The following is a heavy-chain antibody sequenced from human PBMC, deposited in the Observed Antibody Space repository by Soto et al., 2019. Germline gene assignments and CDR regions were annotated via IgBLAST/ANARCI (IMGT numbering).Heavy chain of an antibody. D-gene: IGHD3-16*01. V-gene: IGHV1-8*01. CDR3: ARGNPFNYAGFDV. J-gene: IGHJ6*02. Sequence: ASVKVSCKASGYTFSDFDINWLRQAAGQGPEWMGWMNAKSGDAFSAQRLQGKFNMTWDTSLSTAYMEVGSLTSDDAAIYYCARGNPFNYAGFDVWGQGTTVTVSS. CDR2: MNAKSGDA. CDR1: GYTFSDFD.